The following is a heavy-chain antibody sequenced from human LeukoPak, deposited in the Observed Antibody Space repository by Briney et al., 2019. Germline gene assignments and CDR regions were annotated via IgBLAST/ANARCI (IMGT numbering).Heavy chain of an antibody. CDR1: GFTFSSYG. CDR3: AKEYYDFWSGFPPAFDI. CDR2: ISYDGSNK. V-gene: IGHV3-30*18. D-gene: IGHD3-3*01. J-gene: IGHJ3*02. Sequence: GRSLRLSCAASGFTFSSYGVHWVRQAPGKGLEWVAVISYDGSNKYYADSVKGRFTISRDNSKNTLYLQMNSLRAEDTAVYYCAKEYYDFWSGFPPAFDIWGQGTMVTVSS.